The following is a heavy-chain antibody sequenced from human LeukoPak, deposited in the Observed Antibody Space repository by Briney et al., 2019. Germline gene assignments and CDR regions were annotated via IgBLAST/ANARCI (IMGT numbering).Heavy chain of an antibody. J-gene: IGHJ5*02. CDR1: GGSISSYY. D-gene: IGHD3-3*01. V-gene: IGHV4-4*07. Sequence: SETLSPTCTVSGGSISSYYWSWIRQPAGKGLEWIGRIYTSGSTNYNPSLKSRVTMSVDTSKNQFSLKLSSVTAADTAVYYCAGGLYDFWSGYYTGTPNWFDPWGQGTLVTVSS. CDR2: IYTSGST. CDR3: AGGLYDFWSGYYTGTPNWFDP.